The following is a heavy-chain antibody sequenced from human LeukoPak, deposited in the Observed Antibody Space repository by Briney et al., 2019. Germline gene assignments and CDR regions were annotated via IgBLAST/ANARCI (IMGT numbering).Heavy chain of an antibody. D-gene: IGHD1-1*01. J-gene: IGHJ4*02. CDR2: IRSKANSYAT. Sequence: GGSLRLSCAASGYTFSGSAMHWVRQASGKGLEWVGRIRSKANSYATAYAASVKGRFTISRDDSKNTAYLQMNSLKTEDTAMYYCTRQGGNDVDYWGQGTLVTVSS. CDR1: GYTFSGSA. CDR3: TRQGGNDVDY. V-gene: IGHV3-73*01.